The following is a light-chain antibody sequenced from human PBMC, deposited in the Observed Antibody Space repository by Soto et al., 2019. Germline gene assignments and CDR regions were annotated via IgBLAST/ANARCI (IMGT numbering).Light chain of an antibody. CDR1: QSVSSNY. CDR3: QQYGSSPLT. V-gene: IGKV3-20*01. J-gene: IGKJ3*01. Sequence: EIVLTQSPGTLSLSPGDRATLSCRASQSVSSNYLAWYQHKPGQSPRLLVYAASSRATGIPDRFSGSGSGTDFTLTISRLEPEDVAVYYCQQYGSSPLTFGPGTKVDIK. CDR2: AAS.